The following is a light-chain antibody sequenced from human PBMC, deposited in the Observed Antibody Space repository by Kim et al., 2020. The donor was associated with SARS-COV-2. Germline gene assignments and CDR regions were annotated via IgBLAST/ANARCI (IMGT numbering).Light chain of an antibody. CDR2: AAS. Sequence: AIQMTQSPSSFSASTGDRVTITCRASQGINSYLAWYQQKSGKAPKLLIYAASTLQSGVPSRFSGSGSGTDFTLTISCLQSEDFATYYCQQYDSYPLTFGGGTKVDIK. J-gene: IGKJ4*01. V-gene: IGKV1-8*01. CDR1: QGINSY. CDR3: QQYDSYPLT.